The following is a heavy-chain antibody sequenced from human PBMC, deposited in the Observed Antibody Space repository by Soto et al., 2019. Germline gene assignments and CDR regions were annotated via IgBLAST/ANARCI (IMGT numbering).Heavy chain of an antibody. J-gene: IGHJ4*02. Sequence: GASLKISCQGSGYSFTSYWIGWVRLMPWKTVEWKGMIYHGDSDSRYTATVHGQLTISACKFISTAYLQWSSLKAWDTVMYYCARPGYDYDGTGYYKYYFSYWGKGTLVTVSS. D-gene: IGHD3-22*01. CDR1: GYSFTSYW. CDR2: IYHGDSDS. CDR3: ARPGYDYDGTGYYKYYFSY. V-gene: IGHV5-51*01.